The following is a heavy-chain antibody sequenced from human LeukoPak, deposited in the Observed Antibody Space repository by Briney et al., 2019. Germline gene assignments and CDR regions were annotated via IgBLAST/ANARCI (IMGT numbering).Heavy chain of an antibody. CDR3: ARHPQSRMVYNYYYYYMDV. CDR2: INWNGGST. CDR1: GFTFDDYG. D-gene: IGHD2-8*01. J-gene: IGHJ6*03. Sequence: GGSLRLSCAASGFTFDDYGMSWVRQAPGKGLEWVSGINWNGGSTGYADSVKGRFTISRDNAKNSLYLQMNSVRAEDTALYYCARHPQSRMVYNYYYYYMDVWGKGTTVTVSS. V-gene: IGHV3-20*04.